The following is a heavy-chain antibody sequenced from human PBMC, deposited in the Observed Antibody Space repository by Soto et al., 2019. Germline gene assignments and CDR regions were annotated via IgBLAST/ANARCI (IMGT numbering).Heavy chain of an antibody. CDR3: THSFPGNYYDSSGYSFDY. CDR1: GFSLSTSGVG. Sequence: QVTLKESGPTLVKPTQTLTLTCTFSGFSLSTSGVGVGWIRQPPGKALEWLALIYWDDGKRYSPSLKSKLTITKDTTKNQVVLTLTNMDPVDTATYYCTHSFPGNYYDSSGYSFDYWGQGTLVTVSS. D-gene: IGHD3-22*01. CDR2: IYWDDGK. V-gene: IGHV2-5*02. J-gene: IGHJ4*02.